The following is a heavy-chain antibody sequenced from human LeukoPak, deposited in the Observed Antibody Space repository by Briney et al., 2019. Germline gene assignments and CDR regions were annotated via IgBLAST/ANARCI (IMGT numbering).Heavy chain of an antibody. CDR3: ARGVVAATFYYYMDA. V-gene: IGHV1-18*01. CDR2: ISAYNGNT. Sequence: ASVKVSCKASGYTFTSYGISWVRQAPGQGLEWMGWISAYNGNTNYAQKLQGRVTMTTDTSTSTAYMELSGLRSDDTAVYYCARGVVAATFYYYMDAWGKGTMVTVSS. CDR1: GYTFTSYG. D-gene: IGHD2-15*01. J-gene: IGHJ6*03.